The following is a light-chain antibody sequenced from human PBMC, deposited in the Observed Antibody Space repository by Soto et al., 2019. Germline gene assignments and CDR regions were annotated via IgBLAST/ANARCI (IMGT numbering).Light chain of an antibody. V-gene: IGLV2-14*03. Sequence: QSVLTQPASGSGSPGQSITISCTGTSSDVGGYNYVSWYQHHPGKAPKLIIYDVTNRPSGVSNPFSGSKSGNTASLTISGLQPEDEADYYCSSYTTSNTRQIVFGTGTKVTV. J-gene: IGLJ1*01. CDR1: SSDVGGYNY. CDR2: DVT. CDR3: SSYTTSNTRQIV.